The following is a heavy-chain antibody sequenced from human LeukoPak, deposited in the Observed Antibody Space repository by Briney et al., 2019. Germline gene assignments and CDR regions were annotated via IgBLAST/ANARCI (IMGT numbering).Heavy chain of an antibody. V-gene: IGHV4-34*01. CDR2: INHSGST. CDR3: ARKGPPMVRGVIIYFDY. J-gene: IGHJ4*02. Sequence: SETLSLTCAVYGGSFSGYYWSWIRQPPGKGLEWIGEINHSGSTNYNPSLKSRVTISVDTSKNRFSLKLSSVTAADTAVYYCARKGPPMVRGVIIYFDYWGQGTLVTVSS. CDR1: GGSFSGYY. D-gene: IGHD3-10*01.